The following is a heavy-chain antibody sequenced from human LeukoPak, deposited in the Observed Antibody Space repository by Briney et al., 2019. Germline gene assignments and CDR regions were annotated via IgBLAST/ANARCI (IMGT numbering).Heavy chain of an antibody. CDR1: GGSISSGGYS. V-gene: IGHV4-30-2*01. D-gene: IGHD1-7*01. CDR3: ARGHNWNYPQYYFDY. CDR2: IYHSGST. Sequence: SETLSLTCAVSGGSISSGGYSWSWIRQPPGKGLEWIGYIYHSGSTYYNPPLKSRVTISVDRSKNQFSLKLSSVTAADTAVYYCARGHNWNYPQYYFDYWGQGTLVTVSS. J-gene: IGHJ4*02.